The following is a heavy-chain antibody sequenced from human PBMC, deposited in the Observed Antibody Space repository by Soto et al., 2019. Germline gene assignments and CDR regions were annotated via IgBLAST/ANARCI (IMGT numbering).Heavy chain of an antibody. CDR3: ARHRIEVVWRGFDF. J-gene: IGHJ4*02. CDR2: SSYNGGT. V-gene: IGHV4-39*01. D-gene: IGHD3-10*01. CDR1: TDSSSFTNSY. Sequence: SETLSLTCTVSTDSSSFTNSYWGWIRQPPGKGLQWIGSSSYNGGTFYNPSLKGRVVISFDTSKKQSSLQVTSVTAAYTAVYFCARHRIEVVWRGFDFWGQGSPVTVSS.